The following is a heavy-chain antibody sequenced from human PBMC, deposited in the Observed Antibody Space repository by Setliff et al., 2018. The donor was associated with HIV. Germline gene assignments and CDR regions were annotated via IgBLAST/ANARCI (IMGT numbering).Heavy chain of an antibody. J-gene: IGHJ3*02. CDR1: GFTFSTYS. V-gene: IGHV3-23*01. Sequence: GGSLRLSCGAFGFTFSTYSMAWVRQTPGKGLEYVSAISGSGGKTYYADSVKGRFTLSRDTSKDTLYLQMNSLRAEDTAVYYCAKDDVHRDFDIWGQGTMVTVSS. CDR3: AKDDVHRDFDI. CDR2: ISGSGGKT.